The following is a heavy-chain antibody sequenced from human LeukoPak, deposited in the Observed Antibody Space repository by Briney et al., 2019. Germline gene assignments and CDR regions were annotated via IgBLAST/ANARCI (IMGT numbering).Heavy chain of an antibody. Sequence: PSETLSLTCTVSGGSISSYYWSWIRQPPGKGLEWIGYIYYSGSTNYNPSLKSRVTISVDTSKNQFSLKLSSVTAADTAVYYCATSPGLGYSSSLTGVDYWGQGTLVTVSS. CDR3: ATSPGLGYSSSLTGVDY. J-gene: IGHJ4*02. V-gene: IGHV4-59*08. CDR2: IYYSGST. D-gene: IGHD6-6*01. CDR1: GGSISSYY.